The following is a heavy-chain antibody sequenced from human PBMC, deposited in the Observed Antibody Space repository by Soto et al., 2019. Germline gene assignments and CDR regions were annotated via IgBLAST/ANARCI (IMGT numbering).Heavy chain of an antibody. V-gene: IGHV3-11*01. CDR3: ARDLTYSGYDSSGLGY. CDR1: GFTFSDYY. CDR2: ISSSGSTI. D-gene: IGHD5-12*01. Sequence: GGSLRLSCAASGFTFSDYYMSWIRQAPGKGLEWVSYISSSGSTIYYADSVKGRFTISRDNAKNSLYLQMNSLRAEDTAVYYCARDLTYSGYDSSGLGYWGQGTLVTVSS. J-gene: IGHJ4*02.